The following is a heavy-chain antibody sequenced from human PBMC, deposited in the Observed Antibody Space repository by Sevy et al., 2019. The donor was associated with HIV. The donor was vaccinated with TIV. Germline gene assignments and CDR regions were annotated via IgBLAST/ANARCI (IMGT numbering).Heavy chain of an antibody. CDR2: INHSGST. Sequence: SETLSLTCAVYGGSFSGYYWSWIRQPPGKGLEWIGEINHSGSTNYNPSLKSRVTISVDTSKNQFSLKLSSVTAADTAVYYCARGYYNWNHYYYYGMDVWGQGTTVTVSS. V-gene: IGHV4-34*01. J-gene: IGHJ6*02. D-gene: IGHD1-20*01. CDR3: ARGYYNWNHYYYYGMDV. CDR1: GGSFSGYY.